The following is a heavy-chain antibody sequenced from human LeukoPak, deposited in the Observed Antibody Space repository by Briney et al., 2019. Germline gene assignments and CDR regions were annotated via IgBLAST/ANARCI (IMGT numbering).Heavy chain of an antibody. D-gene: IGHD6-13*01. CDR2: ISSDGST. Sequence: PGGSLRLSCVASEFTLSSGYMSWVRQAPGKGLEWVSTISSDGSTYYADSVKGRFTISRDNSRNTLYLQMNSLRADDTAVYSCAKRLATPGPYFDYWGQGALVTVSS. CDR3: AKRLATPGPYFDY. CDR1: EFTLSSGY. J-gene: IGHJ4*02. V-gene: IGHV3-53*01.